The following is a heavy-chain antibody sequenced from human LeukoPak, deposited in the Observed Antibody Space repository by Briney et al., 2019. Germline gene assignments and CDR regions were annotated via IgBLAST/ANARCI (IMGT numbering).Heavy chain of an antibody. Sequence: PGGSLRLSCAASEFTFSSYDIHWVRQAPGKGLEWVAFISYDGSNKYYADSVKGRFTISRDNSKNTLYLQMNSLTTEDTAVYYCAKDHSLDCWGQGTLVTVSS. CDR2: ISYDGSNK. V-gene: IGHV3-30*18. J-gene: IGHJ4*02. CDR3: AKDHSLDC. D-gene: IGHD4-11*01. CDR1: EFTFSSYD.